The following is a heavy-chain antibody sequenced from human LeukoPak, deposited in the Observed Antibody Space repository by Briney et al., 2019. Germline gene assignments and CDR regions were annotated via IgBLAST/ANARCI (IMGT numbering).Heavy chain of an antibody. CDR3: ASYLTSIPSGMDV. Sequence: GGSLRLSCAASGFTFSDYYMSWVRQAPGKGLVWVSRISTDGSSRSYADSVKGRFTISRDNGKNTLYLQMNSLRAEDTAVYYCASYLTSIPSGMDVWGQGATVTVSS. D-gene: IGHD2/OR15-2a*01. CDR2: ISTDGSSR. V-gene: IGHV3-74*01. J-gene: IGHJ6*02. CDR1: GFTFSDYY.